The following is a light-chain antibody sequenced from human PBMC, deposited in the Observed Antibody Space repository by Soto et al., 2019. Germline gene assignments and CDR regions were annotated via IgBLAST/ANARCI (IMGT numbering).Light chain of an antibody. CDR2: DVS. CDR3: SSYTSSSLL. V-gene: IGLV2-14*03. Sequence: QSALTQPASVSGSPGQSITISCAGTSSDVGGYNYVSWYQHHPGKAPKLIIYDVSNRPSGVSNRFSGSKSGNTASLTISGLQAEDEADYYCSSYTSSSLLFGGGTKLTVL. CDR1: SSDVGGYNY. J-gene: IGLJ3*02.